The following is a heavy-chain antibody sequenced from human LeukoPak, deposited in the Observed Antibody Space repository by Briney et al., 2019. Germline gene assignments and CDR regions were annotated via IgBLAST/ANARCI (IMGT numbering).Heavy chain of an antibody. CDR1: GGSISSGSYY. CDR3: AGRGGPTYYDILTGYYSVDY. CDR2: IYISGST. J-gene: IGHJ4*02. V-gene: IGHV4-61*02. Sequence: SQTLSLTCTVSGGSISSGSYYWSWIRQPAGKGLEWIGRIYISGSTNYNPSFKSRVTISVDTSKNQFSLKLSSVTAADTAVYYCAGRGGPTYYDILTGYYSVDYWGQGTLVTVSS. D-gene: IGHD3-9*01.